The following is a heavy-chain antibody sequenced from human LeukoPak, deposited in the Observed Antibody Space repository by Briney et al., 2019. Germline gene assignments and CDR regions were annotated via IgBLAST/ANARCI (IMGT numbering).Heavy chain of an antibody. V-gene: IGHV6-1*01. J-gene: IGHJ4*02. D-gene: IGHD6-19*01. CDR1: GDSVSSNSAA. CDR2: TYYRSKWYN. CDR3: ARHFSGGWYPCFDY. Sequence: SQTLSLTCAISGDSVSSNSAAWNWIRQSPSRGLEWLGRTYYRSKWYNDYAVSVKSRITINPDTSKNQFSLKLSSVTAADTAVYYCARHFSGGWYPCFDYWGQGTLVTVSS.